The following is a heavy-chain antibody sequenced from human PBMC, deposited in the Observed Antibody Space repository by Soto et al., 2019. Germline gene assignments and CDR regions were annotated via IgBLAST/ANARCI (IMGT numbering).Heavy chain of an antibody. D-gene: IGHD3-16*01. V-gene: IGHV4-30-2*01. J-gene: IGHJ4*02. CDR2: IYHSGST. CDR1: GGSISSGGYS. CDR3: ARAKDSVGSYDS. Sequence: SETLSLTCAVSGGSISSGGYSWSWIRQPPGKGLEWIGYIYHSGSTYYNPSLKSRVTISVDRSKNQFSLKLSSVTAADTAVYYCARAKDSVGSYDSWGQGTLVTVSS.